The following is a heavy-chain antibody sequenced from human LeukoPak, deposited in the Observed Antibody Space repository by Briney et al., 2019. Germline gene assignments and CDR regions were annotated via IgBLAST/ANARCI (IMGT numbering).Heavy chain of an antibody. J-gene: IGHJ4*02. D-gene: IGHD5-24*01. Sequence: GGSLRLSCAASGFTFSNYDMHWVRQAPGKGLEWVSAISSSSSYIYYADSIKGRFTISRDNAENSLYPQMNSLRAVDTAVYFCARGEEKATITALDSWGQGTLVTVSS. V-gene: IGHV3-21*01. CDR2: ISSSSSYI. CDR3: ARGEEKATITALDS. CDR1: GFTFSNYD.